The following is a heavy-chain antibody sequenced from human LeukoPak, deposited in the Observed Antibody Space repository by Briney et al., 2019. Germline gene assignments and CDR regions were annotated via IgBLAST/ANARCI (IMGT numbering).Heavy chain of an antibody. J-gene: IGHJ4*02. CDR3: ARDLGLFYYDSSGYPDY. Sequence: GASVKVSCKASGYTFTGYYMHWVRQAPGQGLEWMEWINPNSGGTNYAQKFQGRVTMTRDTSISTAYMELSRLRSDDTAVYYCARDLGLFYYDSSGYPDYWGQGTLVTVSS. CDR1: GYTFTGYY. V-gene: IGHV1-2*02. D-gene: IGHD3-22*01. CDR2: INPNSGGT.